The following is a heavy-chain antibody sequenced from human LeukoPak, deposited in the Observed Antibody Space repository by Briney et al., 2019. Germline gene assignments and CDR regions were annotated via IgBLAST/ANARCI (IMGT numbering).Heavy chain of an antibody. CDR2: IIPIFGTA. V-gene: IGHV1-69*13. CDR1: GGTFSSYA. CDR3: ARDRVLLWFGDLRGFDP. D-gene: IGHD3-10*01. Sequence: SVKVSCKASGGTFSSYAISWVRQAPGQGLDWMGGIIPIFGTANYAQKFQGRVTITADESTSTAYMELSSLRSEDTAVYYCARDRVLLWFGDLRGFDPWGQGTLVTVSS. J-gene: IGHJ5*02.